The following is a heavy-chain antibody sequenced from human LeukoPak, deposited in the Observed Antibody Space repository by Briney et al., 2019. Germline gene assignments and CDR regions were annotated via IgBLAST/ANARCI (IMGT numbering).Heavy chain of an antibody. V-gene: IGHV4-30-4*08. CDR3: AGNIVVVPAAMGIWFDP. Sequence: SETLSLTCTLSGSSISSGYYCLSSIRQPPGNGLEWIEYIYYSGSPYYNAALKSRVTVSVDTSKNQFSLKLSSVTAADTAVYYCAGNIVVVPAAMGIWFDPWGQGTLVTVSS. D-gene: IGHD2-2*01. J-gene: IGHJ5*02. CDR2: IYYSGSP. CDR1: GSSISSGYYC.